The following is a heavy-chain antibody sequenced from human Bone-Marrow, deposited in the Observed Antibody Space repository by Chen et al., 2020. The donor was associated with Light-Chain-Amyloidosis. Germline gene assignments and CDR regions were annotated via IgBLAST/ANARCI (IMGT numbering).Heavy chain of an antibody. V-gene: IGHV5-51*01. J-gene: IGHJ4*02. CDR3: ARRRDGYNFDY. CDR1: GYTFHNYW. D-gene: IGHD5-12*01. CDR2: IYPEDSDA. Sequence: EVQLEQSGPEVKKPGESLKISCKCSGYTFHNYWIGWVRQMPGKGLEWRGVIYPEDSDARYSPSFEGQVTISADKSSTTAYLQWRSLKASDTAMYYCARRRDGYNFDYWGQGTLVTVSS.